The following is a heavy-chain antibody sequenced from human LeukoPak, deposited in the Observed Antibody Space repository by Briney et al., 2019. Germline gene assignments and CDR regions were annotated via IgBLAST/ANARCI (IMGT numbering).Heavy chain of an antibody. J-gene: IGHJ6*02. CDR3: AKHHMPYRGYDYVYYYYGMDV. D-gene: IGHD5-12*01. CDR2: ISGSGGNT. CDR1: GFTFSNYA. V-gene: IGHV3-23*01. Sequence: GGSLRLSCAASGFTFSNYAMSWVRQAPGKELEWVSAISGSGGNTHYADSLKGRFTISRDNSKNTLFLQMNSLRAEDTAVYYCAKHHMPYRGYDYVYYYYGMDVWGQGTTVTVSS.